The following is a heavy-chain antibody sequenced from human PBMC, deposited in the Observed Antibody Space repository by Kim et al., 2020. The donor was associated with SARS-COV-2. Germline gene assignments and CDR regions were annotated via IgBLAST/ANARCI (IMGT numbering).Heavy chain of an antibody. D-gene: IGHD7-27*01. CDR3: AKRRNWGSGPLRYWYFDL. V-gene: IGHV3-23*01. J-gene: IGHJ2*01. CDR1: GFTFSSYA. CDR2: ISGSGGST. Sequence: GGSLRLSCAASGFTFSSYAMSWVRQAPGKGLEWVSAISGSGGSTYYADSVKGRFTISRDNSKNTLYLQMNSLRAEDTAVYYCAKRRNWGSGPLRYWYFDLWGRGTLVTVSS.